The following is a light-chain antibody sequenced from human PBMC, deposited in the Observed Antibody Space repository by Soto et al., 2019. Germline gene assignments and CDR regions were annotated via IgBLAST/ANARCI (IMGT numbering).Light chain of an antibody. Sequence: IQLTQSPSSLSASVGDRVTITCRASQDIAIYLAWYQQKPGKAPSLLTYSASTLYSGVPSRFSGSGSGTDFTLTINSLQPEDFATYYCHQASSFPLSFGGGTKVDIK. J-gene: IGKJ4*01. CDR1: QDIAIY. CDR3: HQASSFPLS. CDR2: SAS. V-gene: IGKV1-9*01.